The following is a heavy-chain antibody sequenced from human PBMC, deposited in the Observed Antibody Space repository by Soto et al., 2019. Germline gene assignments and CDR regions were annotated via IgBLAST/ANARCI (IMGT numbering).Heavy chain of an antibody. CDR3: ARAGIPVVVPAAMAYSSSCDN. CDR1: GYTFTGYY. Sequence: GASVKVSCKASGYTFTGYYMHWVRQAPGQGLEWMGWINPNSGGTNYAQKFQGWVTMTRDTSISTAYMELSRLRSDDTAVYYCARAGIPVVVPAAMAYSSSCDNWGQANLVTVSS. V-gene: IGHV1-2*04. D-gene: IGHD2-2*01. CDR2: INPNSGGT. J-gene: IGHJ4*02.